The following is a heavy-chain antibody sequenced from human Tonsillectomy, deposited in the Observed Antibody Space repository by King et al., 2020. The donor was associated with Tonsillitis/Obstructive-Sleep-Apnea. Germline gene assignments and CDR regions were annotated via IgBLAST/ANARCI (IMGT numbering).Heavy chain of an antibody. Sequence: QVQLVESGGGLVKPGGSLRLSCAASGFTFSDYYMNWIRQAPGKGLEWVSYITSSSSYTNYADSVKGRFTIARDNAKNSLYLQMNSLRAEDTAVYYCARIRGTPIDYRDYVWYFDYWGQGTLVTVSS. CDR2: ITSSSSYT. V-gene: IGHV3-11*05. D-gene: IGHD4-17*01. CDR1: GFTFSDYY. J-gene: IGHJ4*02. CDR3: ARIRGTPIDYRDYVWYFDY.